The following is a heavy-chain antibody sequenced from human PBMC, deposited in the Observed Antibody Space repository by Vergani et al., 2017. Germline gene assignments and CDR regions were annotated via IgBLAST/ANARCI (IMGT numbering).Heavy chain of an antibody. Sequence: QVQLVQSGSELKKPGASVKVSCEASGYTFTDYAMTWVRQAPGQGLEWMGWINTNTGNPTYAQGFTGRFVFSLDTSVSTAYLQINSLKAEDTAVYYCARDRDSSGSDAFDIWGQGTMVTVSS. D-gene: IGHD3-22*01. CDR3: ARDRDSSGSDAFDI. V-gene: IGHV7-4-1*02. CDR2: INTNTGNP. CDR1: GYTFTDYA. J-gene: IGHJ3*02.